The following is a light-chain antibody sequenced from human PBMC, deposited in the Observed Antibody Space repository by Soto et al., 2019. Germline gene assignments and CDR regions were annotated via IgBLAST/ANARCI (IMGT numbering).Light chain of an antibody. CDR2: GAS. J-gene: IGKJ1*01. CDR3: HHFSSWPLL. V-gene: IGKV3-15*01. Sequence: EIVMTQSPAMLSVSPGERATLSCRASQNVNNRLAWYQQKAGQPPRLLIYGASTRATGIPSRFSGRGSGTEFPLHISMLQSEDVAVYYFHHFSSWPLLFSQGNKVEI. CDR1: QNVNNR.